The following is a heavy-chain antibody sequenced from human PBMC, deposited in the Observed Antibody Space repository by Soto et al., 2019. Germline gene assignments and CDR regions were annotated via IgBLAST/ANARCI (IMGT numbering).Heavy chain of an antibody. Sequence: QVQLEQSGAEVKKPGSSVKVSCKASGGTFSTYTITWVRQAPGQGLEWMGRIIPILGIINYAQKFQGRVTITADKFTGTAYMELTRLRSDHTAVYYCAGDPDSHYNDSHASSYPWGQGTLVTVSS. J-gene: IGHJ5*02. D-gene: IGHD3-22*01. CDR3: AGDPDSHYNDSHASSYP. V-gene: IGHV1-69*08. CDR1: GGTFSTYT. CDR2: IIPILGII.